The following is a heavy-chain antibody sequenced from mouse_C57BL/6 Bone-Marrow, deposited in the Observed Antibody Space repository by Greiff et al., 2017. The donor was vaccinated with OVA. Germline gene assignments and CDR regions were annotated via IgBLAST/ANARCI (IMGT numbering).Heavy chain of an antibody. J-gene: IGHJ3*01. CDR3: ARGVYYDYDGGAWFAY. CDR2: INSNNGGT. Sequence: EVQLQQSGPELAKPGASVKIPCKASGYTFTDYHMDWVKQSHGKSLEWIGDINSNNGGTIDNQKFKGKATLTVDKSSSTAYMELRSLTSEDTAVYYCARGVYYDYDGGAWFAYWGQGTLVTVSA. CDR1: GYTFTDYH. V-gene: IGHV1-18*01. D-gene: IGHD2-4*01.